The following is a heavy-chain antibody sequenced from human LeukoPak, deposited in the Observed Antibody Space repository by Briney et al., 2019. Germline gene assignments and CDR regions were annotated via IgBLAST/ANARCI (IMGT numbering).Heavy chain of an antibody. CDR3: ARENWGAFDC. CDR2: IKQDGSEK. D-gene: IGHD7-27*01. CDR1: GFTFSTYW. V-gene: IGHV3-7*01. J-gene: IGHJ4*02. Sequence: GGSLRLSCAASGFTFSTYWMSWVRQAPGKGLEWVANIKQDGSEKYYVVSVEGRFTISRDNAKNSLLLQMNSLRAEDTAVYYCARENWGAFDCWGQGTLVTVSS.